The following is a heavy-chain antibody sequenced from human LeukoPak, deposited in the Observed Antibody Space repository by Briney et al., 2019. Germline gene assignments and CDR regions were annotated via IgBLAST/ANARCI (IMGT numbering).Heavy chain of an antibody. V-gene: IGHV3-23*01. Sequence: QPGGSLRLSCAVSGFTFSSYAMSWVRQAPGKGLEWVSVSVISGSGGGGGTYYADSVKGRFTISRDNSKNTLYLQMSSLRAEDTAVYYCAKMKYYYGSGSYYSYMDVWGTGTTVTVSS. CDR2: ISGSGGGGGT. CDR1: GFTFSSYA. D-gene: IGHD3-10*01. J-gene: IGHJ6*03. CDR3: AKMKYYYGSGSYYSYMDV.